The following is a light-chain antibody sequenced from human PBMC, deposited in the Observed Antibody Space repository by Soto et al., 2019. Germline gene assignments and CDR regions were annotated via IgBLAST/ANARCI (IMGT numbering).Light chain of an antibody. J-gene: IGKJ1*01. CDR2: GAS. V-gene: IGKV3-20*01. CDR1: QSVSSSY. CDR3: QQYGSSLWT. Sequence: EIVLTQSPGTLSLSPGERATLSCRASQSVSSSYLAWYQQKPGQAPRLLIYGASSSATGIPDRFSGSGSGKDFTLTISRLEPEDFAVYYCQQYGSSLWTFGQGTKVEIK.